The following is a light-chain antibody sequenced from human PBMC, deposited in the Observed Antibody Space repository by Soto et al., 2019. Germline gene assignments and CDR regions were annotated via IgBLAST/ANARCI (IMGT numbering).Light chain of an antibody. CDR3: CSYVGATIDV. J-gene: IGLJ1*01. V-gene: IGLV2-23*01. CDR2: EGI. CDR1: SSNIGGYNV. Sequence: QSVLTQPASVSGSPGQSITISCSGTSSNIGGYNVVSWYQQHPGKAPKVIVYEGIKRPSGVSDSFSGSTYGSTASLTISGLQAEDEAEYYCCSYVGATIDVFVSVTKVTV.